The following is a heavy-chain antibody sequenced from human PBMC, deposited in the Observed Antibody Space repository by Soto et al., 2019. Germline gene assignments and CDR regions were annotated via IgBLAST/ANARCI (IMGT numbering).Heavy chain of an antibody. J-gene: IGHJ4*02. CDR2: ISYDGSNK. D-gene: IGHD3-22*01. V-gene: IGHV3-30*18. CDR3: AKGGRYYDSSTSKDYFDY. CDR1: GFTFSSYW. Sequence: GGSLRLSCAASGFTFSSYWMSWVRQAPGKGLEWVAAISYDGSNKYYADSVKGRFTISRDNFKNTLYLQMNSLRAEDTAVYYCAKGGRYYDSSTSKDYFDYWGQGTLVTVSS.